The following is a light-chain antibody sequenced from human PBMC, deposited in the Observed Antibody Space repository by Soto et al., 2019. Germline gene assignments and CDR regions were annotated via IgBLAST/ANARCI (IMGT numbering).Light chain of an antibody. Sequence: TQSPFTLTLYPGERATLSCRASQSVRGNLVWYQQKPGKAPRLLIYRASTRATGIPARFSGSGSGTEFTLTISSLQPEDFATYYCQQANSFPRTFGGGTKVDIK. CDR1: QSVRGN. V-gene: IGKV3-15*01. CDR2: RAS. CDR3: QQANSFPRT. J-gene: IGKJ4*01.